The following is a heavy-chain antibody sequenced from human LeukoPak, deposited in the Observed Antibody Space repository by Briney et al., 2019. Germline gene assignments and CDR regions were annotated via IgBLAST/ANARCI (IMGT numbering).Heavy chain of an antibody. V-gene: IGHV1-46*01. CDR2: INPSGGST. CDR1: GYTFTSYY. CDR3: ARDPSPYGGNYYFDY. J-gene: IGHJ4*02. D-gene: IGHD4-23*01. Sequence: GAPVKVSCKASGYTFTSYYMHWVRQAPGQGLEWMGIINPSGGSTSYAQKFQGRVTMTRDTSRSTVYMELSSLRSEDTAVYYCARDPSPYGGNYYFDYWGQGTLVTVSS.